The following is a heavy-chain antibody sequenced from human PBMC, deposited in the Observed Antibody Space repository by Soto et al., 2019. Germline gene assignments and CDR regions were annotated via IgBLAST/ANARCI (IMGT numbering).Heavy chain of an antibody. CDR2: LYNSGST. CDR1: SGSIRSYY. V-gene: IGHV4-59*01. Sequence: TETLSLTCTVSSGSIRSYYWSWIRQAPGKGLEWIGYLYNSGSTVYNPSLKSRVTISVDTSKNQFSLKLNSVTAADTAVYYCARDLWGYCGTDCYPLDVWGQGTTVTVSS. CDR3: ARDLWGYCGTDCYPLDV. J-gene: IGHJ6*02. D-gene: IGHD2-21*02.